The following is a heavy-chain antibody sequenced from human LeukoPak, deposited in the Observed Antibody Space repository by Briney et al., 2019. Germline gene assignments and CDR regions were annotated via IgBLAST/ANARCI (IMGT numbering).Heavy chain of an antibody. CDR2: IDHSGST. CDR1: GGSFSNYY. CDR3: HLVRGGGYFDY. D-gene: IGHD3-10*01. J-gene: IGHJ4*02. V-gene: IGHV4-34*01. Sequence: PSETLSLTCGVYGGSFSNYYWSCLRQSPGKGLEWIGEIDHSGSTNYNPSLKSRVTMSVDTSKNQFSLKLSSVTAADTAIYYCHLVRGGGYFDYWGQGTLVTVSS.